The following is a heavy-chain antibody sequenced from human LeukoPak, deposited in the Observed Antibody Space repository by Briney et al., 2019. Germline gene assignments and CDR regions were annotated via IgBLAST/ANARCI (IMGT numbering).Heavy chain of an antibody. V-gene: IGHV3-23*01. CDR2: ISAGGGGI. D-gene: IGHD1-26*01. CDR1: GFISRDYP. J-gene: IGHJ4*02. Sequence: GGSPRLSCAASGFISRDYPMSWVRQTPGKGLEWVSSISAGGGGIYYADSVKGRFTVSRDDSKNTLYLQMNSLRVEDTALYYCAKESNGRRFDFDYWGQGTLATVSS. CDR3: AKESNGRRFDFDY.